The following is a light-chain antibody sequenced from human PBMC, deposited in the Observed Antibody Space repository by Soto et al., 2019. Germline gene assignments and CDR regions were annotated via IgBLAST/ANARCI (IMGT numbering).Light chain of an antibody. CDR1: QSIGSS. Sequence: EIVMTQSAVTLSVSPGERATLSCRASQSIGSSLAWYQQKRGQGPRLLIYGVITRATGVPARFSGSQSGTEFTLTISSLQSEDFAFYYCQQYNIWPYTFGQGTKLEIK. V-gene: IGKV3-15*01. CDR3: QQYNIWPYT. J-gene: IGKJ2*01. CDR2: GVI.